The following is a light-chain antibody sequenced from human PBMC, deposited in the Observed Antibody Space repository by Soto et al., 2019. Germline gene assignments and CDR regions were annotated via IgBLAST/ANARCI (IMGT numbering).Light chain of an antibody. CDR3: QQYGRSPPIT. CDR1: QSISDT. Sequence: EIVMTQAPATLSVSPGGRATLSCRASQSISDTLAWYQQKPGQAPRLLIYGASSRATGIPDRFSGSGSGTDFTLTINRLEPEDFAVYYCQQYGRSPPITFGQGTRLEIK. CDR2: GAS. V-gene: IGKV3-20*01. J-gene: IGKJ5*01.